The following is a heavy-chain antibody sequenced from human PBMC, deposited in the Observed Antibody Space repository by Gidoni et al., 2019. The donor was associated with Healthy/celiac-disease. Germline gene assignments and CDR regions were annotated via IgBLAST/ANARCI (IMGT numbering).Heavy chain of an antibody. CDR2: ISGSGGST. V-gene: IGHV3-23*01. Sequence: EVQLLESGGGLVQPGGSLRLSCAASGFTFSSYAMSWVRQAPGKGLEWVSAISGSGGSTYYADSVKGRFTISRDNSKNTLYLQMNSLRAEDTAVYYCAKRGSHGIAAAGSWFDPWGQGTLVTVSS. CDR1: GFTFSSYA. D-gene: IGHD6-13*01. CDR3: AKRGSHGIAAAGSWFDP. J-gene: IGHJ5*02.